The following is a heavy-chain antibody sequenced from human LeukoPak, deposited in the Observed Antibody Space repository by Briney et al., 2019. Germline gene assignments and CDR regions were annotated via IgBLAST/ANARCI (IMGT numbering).Heavy chain of an antibody. CDR3: ARDSVRGIAVADTYYYYYYGMDV. CDR2: ISAYNGNT. Sequence: ASVKVSCKASGYTFTSYGISWVRQAPGQGLEWMGWISAYNGNTNYAQKLQGRVTMTTDTSTSTAYTELSSLRSEDTAVYYCARDSVRGIAVADTYYYYYYGMDVWGQGTTVTVSS. J-gene: IGHJ6*02. CDR1: GYTFTSYG. D-gene: IGHD6-19*01. V-gene: IGHV1-18*01.